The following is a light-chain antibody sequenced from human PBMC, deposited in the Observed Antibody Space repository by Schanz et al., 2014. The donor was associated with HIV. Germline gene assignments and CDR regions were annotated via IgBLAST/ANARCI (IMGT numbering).Light chain of an antibody. Sequence: QSVLTQPPSVSGAPGQRVTISCTGSSSNIGAGYDVHWYHQLPGTAPKLLIYGNSNRPSGVPDRFSGSKSGTSASLAITGLQAEDEADYYCCSFAGTIWVFGGGTKLTVL. J-gene: IGLJ3*02. CDR2: GNS. CDR3: CSFAGTIWV. V-gene: IGLV1-40*01. CDR1: SSNIGAGYD.